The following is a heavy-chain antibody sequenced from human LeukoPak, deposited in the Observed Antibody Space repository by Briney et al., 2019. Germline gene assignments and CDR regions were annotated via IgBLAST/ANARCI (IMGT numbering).Heavy chain of an antibody. V-gene: IGHV3-74*01. D-gene: IGHD4-11*01. CDR2: IRSHGSYT. Sequence: GVSLRLSCTASGFTFSSYWMHWVRQAPGKGLVWVSRIRSHGSYTTYADSVKGRFTISRDNAKNTLYLQMNSLRADDTAVYYCARDDYNRHWGQGTLVTV. CDR3: ARDDYNRH. J-gene: IGHJ4*02. CDR1: GFTFSSYW.